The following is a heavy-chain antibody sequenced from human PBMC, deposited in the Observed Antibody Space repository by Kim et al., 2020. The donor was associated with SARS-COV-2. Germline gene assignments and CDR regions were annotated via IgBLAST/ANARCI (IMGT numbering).Heavy chain of an antibody. D-gene: IGHD3-10*01. J-gene: IGHJ5*02. Sequence: SRKRRVTISVDTSKNQFSLKLGSVTAADSAVYYCARDADGSGSYSNWFDPWGQGTLVTVSS. CDR3: ARDADGSGSYSNWFDP. V-gene: IGHV4-59*01.